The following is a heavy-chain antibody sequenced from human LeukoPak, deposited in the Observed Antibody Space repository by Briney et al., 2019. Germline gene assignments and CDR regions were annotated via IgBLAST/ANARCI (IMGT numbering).Heavy chain of an antibody. J-gene: IGHJ4*02. CDR3: ARLDSCGADSCIDS. V-gene: IGHV4-59*01. CDR1: GRSITGFH. CDR2: IQASGTT. D-gene: IGHD2-21*01. Sequence: PSETLSLTCSVSGRSITGFHWGWIRQPPGKGLEWIGYIQASGTTKHNPSLKSRVTISIDTSKAQFSLNVNSVSAADTAMYYCARLDSCGADSCIDSWGQGNLVIVSS.